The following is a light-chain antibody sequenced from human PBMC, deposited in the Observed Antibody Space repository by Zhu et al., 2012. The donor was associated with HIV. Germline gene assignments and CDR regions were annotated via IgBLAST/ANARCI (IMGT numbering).Light chain of an antibody. V-gene: IGKV3-20*01. Sequence: IVLTQSPATLSLSPGERATLSCRASQSVSSTYLAWYQQRPGQSPRLLIFSASSRATGIPDRFSGSGSGTDFTLTISSLEPEDFAVYYCQQYDKTPYTFGQGTKLDMK. CDR3: QQYDKTPYT. CDR2: SAS. J-gene: IGKJ2*01. CDR1: QSVSSTY.